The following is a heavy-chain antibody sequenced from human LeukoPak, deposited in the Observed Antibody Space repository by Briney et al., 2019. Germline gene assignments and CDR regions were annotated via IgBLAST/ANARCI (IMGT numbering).Heavy chain of an antibody. CDR1: GYIFTGYY. CDR2: INPNSGDT. V-gene: IGHV1-2*02. D-gene: IGHD2-2*03. Sequence: GASAKVSCKASGYIFTGYYMHWVRQAPGQGLEWMGWINPNSGDTDYAQKFRGRVTMTRDTSIRTVYMELSSLKSDDTAVYYCTRGRRLDNAPTAPCEYWGQGTLVTVSS. J-gene: IGHJ4*02. CDR3: TRGRRLDNAPTAPCEY.